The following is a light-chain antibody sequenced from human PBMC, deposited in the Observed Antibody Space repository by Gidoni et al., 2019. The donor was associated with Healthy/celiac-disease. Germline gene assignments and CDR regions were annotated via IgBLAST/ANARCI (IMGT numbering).Light chain of an antibody. J-gene: IGKJ4*01. V-gene: IGKV3-20*01. CDR3: QQYGSSSLT. CDR2: GAS. Sequence: DIVLTQSPGTLSLSPGERATLSCRASQSVSSSYLAWYQQKPGHAPRLLIYGASSRATGIPDRFSGSGSGTDFTLTISILEPEDFAVYYCQQYGSSSLTFGGGTKVEIK. CDR1: QSVSSSY.